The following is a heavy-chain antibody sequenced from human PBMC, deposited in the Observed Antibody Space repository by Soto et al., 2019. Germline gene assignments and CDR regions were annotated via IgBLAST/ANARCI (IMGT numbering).Heavy chain of an antibody. J-gene: IGHJ4*02. V-gene: IGHV3-74*01. D-gene: IGHD2-15*01. CDR3: SVVVVADTRNSLGY. Sequence: EVQLVESGGGLVQPGGSLRLSCAASGFTLSSYWMHWVRQAPGKGLVWVSRINSDGSSTSYADSVKGRFTISRDNAKNTLYLQMNSLRAEDTAVYCCSVVVVADTRNSLGYWGQGTLVTVSS. CDR1: GFTLSSYW. CDR2: INSDGSST.